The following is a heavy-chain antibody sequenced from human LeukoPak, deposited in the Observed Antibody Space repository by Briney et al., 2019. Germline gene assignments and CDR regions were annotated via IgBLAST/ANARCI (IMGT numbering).Heavy chain of an antibody. CDR1: GVSFSGYY. J-gene: IGHJ4*02. CDR2: INHSGST. D-gene: IGHD1-26*01. CDR3: ARGGRGIFSYFDY. V-gene: IGHV4-34*01. Sequence: PSETLSLTCAVYGVSFSGYYWSWIRQPPGKGLEWIGEINHSGSTNYNPSLKSRVTISVDTSKNQFSLKLSSVTAADTAVYYCARGGRGIFSYFDYWGQGTLVTVSS.